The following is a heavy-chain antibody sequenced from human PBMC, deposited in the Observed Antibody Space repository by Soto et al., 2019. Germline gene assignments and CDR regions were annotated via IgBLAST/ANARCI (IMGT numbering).Heavy chain of an antibody. CDR2: IYPGDSDT. D-gene: IGHD6-19*01. CDR3: ARQSRGQVDGKSLGGFDT. J-gene: IGHJ5*02. V-gene: IGHV5-51*01. CDR1: GYSFTSYW. Sequence: TGESLKISCKGSGYSFTSYWIGWVRQMPGKGLEWMGIIYPGDSDTRYSPSFQGQVTISADKSISTAYLQWSSLKASDTAMYYCARQSRGQVDGKSLGGFDTWGQGTLVTVSS.